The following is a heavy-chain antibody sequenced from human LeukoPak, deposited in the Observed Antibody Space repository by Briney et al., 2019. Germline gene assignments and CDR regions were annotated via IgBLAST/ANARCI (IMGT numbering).Heavy chain of an antibody. Sequence: SQTLSLTCTVSAGSISSGDYYWSWIRQPPGKGLEWIGYIYYSGSTNYNPSLKSRVTISVDTSKNQFSLKLSSVTAADTAVYYCARHALYSNYGFDYWGLGTLVTVSS. CDR2: IYYSGST. D-gene: IGHD4-11*01. V-gene: IGHV4-30-4*01. CDR3: ARHALYSNYGFDY. CDR1: AGSISSGDYY. J-gene: IGHJ4*02.